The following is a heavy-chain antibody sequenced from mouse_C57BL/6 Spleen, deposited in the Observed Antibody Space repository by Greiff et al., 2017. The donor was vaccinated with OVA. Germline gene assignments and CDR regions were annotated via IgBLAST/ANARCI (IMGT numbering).Heavy chain of an antibody. CDR1: GYTFTDYE. CDR2: IDPETGGT. V-gene: IGHV1-15*01. Sequence: QVHVKQSGAELVRPGASVTLSCKASGYTFTDYEMHWVKQTPVHGLEWIGAIDPETGGTAYNQKFKGKAILTADKSSSTAYMELRSLTSEDSAVYYCTRRDYYVPFAYWGQGTLVTVSA. D-gene: IGHD1-1*01. J-gene: IGHJ3*01. CDR3: TRRDYYVPFAY.